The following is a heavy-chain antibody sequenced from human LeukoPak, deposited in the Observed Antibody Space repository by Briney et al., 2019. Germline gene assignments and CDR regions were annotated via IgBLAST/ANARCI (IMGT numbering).Heavy chain of an antibody. CDR3: AKDRGELQFLEWLLFDY. J-gene: IGHJ4*02. CDR2: ISGSGGST. D-gene: IGHD3-3*01. V-gene: IGHV3-23*01. CDR1: GFTFSSYA. Sequence: GGSLRLSCAASGFTFSSYAMSWVRQAPGKGLEWVSAISGSGGSTYYADSVKGRFTISRDNSKNTLYLQMNSLRAEDTAVYYCAKDRGELQFLEWLLFDYWGQGTLVTVSS.